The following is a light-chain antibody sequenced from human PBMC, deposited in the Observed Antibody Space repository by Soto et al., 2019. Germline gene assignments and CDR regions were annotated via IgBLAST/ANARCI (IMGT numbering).Light chain of an antibody. V-gene: IGKV1-5*01. Sequence: DIQMTQSPSTLSASVGDRVTITCRASQSIGSWLAWYQQKPGKAPKFLIYDASNLEAGVPSRFSGSGSGTEFTLTISGLQPDDFAPYYCEEYDCYSPTFGQGTKVEIK. CDR1: QSIGSW. CDR3: EEYDCYSPT. J-gene: IGKJ1*01. CDR2: DAS.